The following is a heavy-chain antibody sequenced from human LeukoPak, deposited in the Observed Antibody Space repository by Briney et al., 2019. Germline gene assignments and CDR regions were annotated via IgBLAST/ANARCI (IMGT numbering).Heavy chain of an antibody. CDR1: GYTFTSYD. CDR3: ARDLLPVDNPPYCTNGVCPLAYYYYYYGMDV. V-gene: IGHV1-8*01. J-gene: IGHJ6*02. CDR2: MNPNSGNT. D-gene: IGHD2-8*01. Sequence: ASVKVSCKASGYTFTSYDINWVRQATGQGLEWMGWMNPNSGNTGYAQKFQGRVTMTRNTSISTAYMELSSLRSEDTAVYYCARDLLPVDNPPYCTNGVCPLAYYYYYYGMDVWGQGTTVTVSS.